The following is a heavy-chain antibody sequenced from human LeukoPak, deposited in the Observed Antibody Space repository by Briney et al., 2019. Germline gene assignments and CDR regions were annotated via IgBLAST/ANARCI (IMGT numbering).Heavy chain of an antibody. CDR3: ARVGDYALKD. D-gene: IGHD3-16*01. V-gene: IGHV4-4*07. Sequence: SETLSLTCTVSGGSISSYHWSWIRQPAGKGLEWIGLIYTSGNTNYNPSLKSRVTMSVDTFKNQFSLKLSSVTAADTAVYYCARVGDYALKDWGQGTLVTVSS. J-gene: IGHJ4*02. CDR1: GGSISSYH. CDR2: IYTSGNT.